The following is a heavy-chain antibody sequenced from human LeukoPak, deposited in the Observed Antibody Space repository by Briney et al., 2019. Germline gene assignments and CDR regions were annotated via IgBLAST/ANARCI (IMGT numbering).Heavy chain of an antibody. D-gene: IGHD2-2*01. CDR1: GFTFTSYA. CDR3: AKAEVVVPALHDY. V-gene: IGHV3-23*01. J-gene: IGHJ4*02. Sequence: PGGSLRLSCAPSGFTFTSYAMSWVRQAPGEGLEWVSGISGSGSSTYYADSVKGRFTISRDNSKNTLYLQMNSLRAEDTAVYYCAKAEVVVPALHDYWGQGTLVTVSS. CDR2: ISGSGSST.